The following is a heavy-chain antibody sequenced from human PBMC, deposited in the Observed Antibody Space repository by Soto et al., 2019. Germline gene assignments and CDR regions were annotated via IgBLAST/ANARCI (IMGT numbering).Heavy chain of an antibody. D-gene: IGHD3-3*01. CDR1: GFTFSSYA. Sequence: EVQLLESGGGLVQPGGSLRLSCAASGFTFSSYAMSWVRQAPGKGLEWVSAISGSGGSTYYADSVKGRFTISRDNSKNPLYLQMNSLRAEDTAVYYCAKDLPGRFLEWLSPYYFDYWGQGTLVTVSS. CDR2: ISGSGGST. CDR3: AKDLPGRFLEWLSPYYFDY. J-gene: IGHJ4*02. V-gene: IGHV3-23*01.